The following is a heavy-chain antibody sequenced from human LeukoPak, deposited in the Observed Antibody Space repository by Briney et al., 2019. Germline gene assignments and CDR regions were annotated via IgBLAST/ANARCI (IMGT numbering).Heavy chain of an antibody. CDR3: ARAALGDYYYYGMDV. Sequence: ASVKVSCKASGYTLTSYDINWVRQATGQGLEWMGWMNPNSGNTGYAQKFQGRVTMTRNTSISTAYMELSSLRSEDTAVYYCARAALGDYYYYGMDVWGQGTTVTVSS. V-gene: IGHV1-8*01. J-gene: IGHJ6*02. CDR1: GYTLTSYD. CDR2: MNPNSGNT. D-gene: IGHD6-25*01.